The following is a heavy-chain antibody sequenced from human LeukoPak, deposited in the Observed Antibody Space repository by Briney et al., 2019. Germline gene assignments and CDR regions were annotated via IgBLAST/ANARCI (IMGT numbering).Heavy chain of an antibody. D-gene: IGHD6-13*01. CDR2: ISGSGGST. CDR1: GGSISSGSYY. Sequence: PSETLSLTCTVSGGSISSGSYYWSWVRQAPGKGLEWVSAISGSGGSTYYADSVKGRFTISRDNSKNTLYLQMNSLRAEDTAVYYCAKESSSSWYWYFDYWGQGTLVTVSS. V-gene: IGHV3-23*01. J-gene: IGHJ4*02. CDR3: AKESSSSWYWYFDY.